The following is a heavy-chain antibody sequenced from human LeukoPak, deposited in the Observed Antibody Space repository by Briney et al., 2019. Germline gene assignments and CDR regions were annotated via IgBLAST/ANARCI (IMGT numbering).Heavy chain of an antibody. V-gene: IGHV3-23*01. D-gene: IGHD3-3*01. CDR2: ISGSGGST. CDR3: AKDITANYDFWSGYPH. CDR1: GFTFSNYA. Sequence: GGSLRLXCAASGFTFSNYAMSWVRQAPGKGLDWVSAISGSGGSTYYADSVKGRFTISRDNSKNTLYLQMNSLRAEGTAVYYCAKDITANYDFWSGYPHWGQGTLVTVSS. J-gene: IGHJ4*02.